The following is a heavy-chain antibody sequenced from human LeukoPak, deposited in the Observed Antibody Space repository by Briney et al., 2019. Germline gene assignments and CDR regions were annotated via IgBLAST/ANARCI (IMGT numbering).Heavy chain of an antibody. CDR3: LIVATIKGHYYGMDV. V-gene: IGHV3-53*01. Sequence: GGPLRLPCAASGFTVSGNYMSWVRQAPGKGLECVAVIYSGGSTYHADSVKGRFTISRDNSKNTLYLQMNSLRAEDTAIYYCLIVATIKGHYYGMDVWGQGTTVTVSS. J-gene: IGHJ6*02. CDR2: IYSGGST. CDR1: GFTVSGNY. D-gene: IGHD5-12*01.